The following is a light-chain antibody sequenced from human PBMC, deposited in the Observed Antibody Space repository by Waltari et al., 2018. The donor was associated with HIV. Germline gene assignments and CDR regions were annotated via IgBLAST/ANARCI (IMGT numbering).Light chain of an antibody. V-gene: IGLV2-23*01. J-gene: IGLJ1*01. CDR1: SSDVGSYNL. CDR2: EGS. CDR3: CSYAGSSTYV. Sequence: QSALTQPASVSGSPGHSITISCTGTSSDVGSYNLVSWYQQHPGKAPKLMIYEGSKWPSGVSNRFSGSKSGNTASLTISGLQAEDEADYYCCSYAGSSTYVFGTGTKVTVL.